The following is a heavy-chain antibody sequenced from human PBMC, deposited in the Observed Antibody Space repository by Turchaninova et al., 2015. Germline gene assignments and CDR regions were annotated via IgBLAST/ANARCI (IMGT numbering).Heavy chain of an antibody. CDR2: IKRGGSEK. D-gene: IGHD1-1*01. CDR3: AKDGNWNFEY. V-gene: IGHV3-7*01. J-gene: IGHJ4*02. Sequence: EVQLVDSGGDLIQPGGSMRLSCGVSGCNFNNYWRIWILQAPVTGPVGGASIKRGGSEKNYLGSVKGRFTISSDNAKNFLYRQMNGLRVEDTAVYYCAKDGNWNFEYWGQGTLVTVSS. CDR1: GCNFNNYW.